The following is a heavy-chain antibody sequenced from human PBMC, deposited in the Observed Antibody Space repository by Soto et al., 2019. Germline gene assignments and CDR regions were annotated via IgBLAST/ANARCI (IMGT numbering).Heavy chain of an antibody. CDR2: ISWNSGSI. V-gene: IGHV3-9*01. Sequence: VQLVESGGGLVQPGRSLRLSCAASGFTFDDYAMHWVRQAPGKGLEWVSGISWNSGSIGYADSVKGRFTISRDNAKNSLYLQMNSLRAEDTALYYCAKGPTYYYYMDVWGKGTTVTVSS. J-gene: IGHJ6*03. CDR1: GFTFDDYA. CDR3: AKGPTYYYYMDV.